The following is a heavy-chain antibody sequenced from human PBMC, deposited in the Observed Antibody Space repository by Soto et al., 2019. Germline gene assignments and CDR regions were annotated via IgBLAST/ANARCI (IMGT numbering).Heavy chain of an antibody. Sequence: QVQLVQSGAEVKKPGASVKVSCKASGYTFTSYGISWVRQAPGQGVEWMGWISAYNGNTNYAQKLQGRVTMTTDTSTSTAYMELRSLRSDDTAVYYCASNYLYYYGSGNTNYYGMDVWGQGTTVTVSS. J-gene: IGHJ6*02. V-gene: IGHV1-18*01. CDR1: GYTFTSYG. CDR3: ASNYLYYYGSGNTNYYGMDV. D-gene: IGHD3-10*01. CDR2: ISAYNGNT.